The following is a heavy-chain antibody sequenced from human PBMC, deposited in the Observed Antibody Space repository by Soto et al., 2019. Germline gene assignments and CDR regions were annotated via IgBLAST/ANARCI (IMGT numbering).Heavy chain of an antibody. CDR2: ISRSSTGI. CDR1: GFTFSLYS. CDR3: ARVVTWGVDV. J-gene: IGHJ6*02. D-gene: IGHD2-15*01. V-gene: IGHV3-48*02. Sequence: EVQLVESGGGLVQPGGSLRLSCAASGFTFSLYSMSWVRQAPGKGLEWVSYISRSSTGIHYADSVKGRFTISRDDATNSMHLKMNRLRDGDTVVYYGARVVTWGVDVWGQGTKVSLSS.